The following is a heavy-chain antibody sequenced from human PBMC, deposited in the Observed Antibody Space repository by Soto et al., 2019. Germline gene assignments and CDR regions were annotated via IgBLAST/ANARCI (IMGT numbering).Heavy chain of an antibody. CDR1: GFTFSSYA. CDR3: PKANSFSCSGTTCYAFYFYY. V-gene: IGHV3-23*01. J-gene: IGHJ4*02. Sequence: EVQLLESGGGFVPPGGSLRLSCAVSGFTFSSYAMSWVRQAPGKGLELISYISGSGGRTYYADSVKGRFTISRDNSKNTVYLQINSLRVEDTAVYYCPKANSFSCSGTTCYAFYFYYWGQGTLVTVSS. CDR2: ISGSGGRT. D-gene: IGHD2-2*01.